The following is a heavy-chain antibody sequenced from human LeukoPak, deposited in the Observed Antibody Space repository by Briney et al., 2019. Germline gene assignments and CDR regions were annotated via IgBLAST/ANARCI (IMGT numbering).Heavy chain of an antibody. V-gene: IGHV1-69*04. D-gene: IGHD1/OR15-1a*01. CDR3: ADELEQDYFDY. CDR1: GGTFSSYA. J-gene: IGHJ4*02. CDR2: IIPILDMA. Sequence: SVKVSCKASGGTFSSYAISWVRQAPGQGLEWIGRIIPILDMANYAQKFQGRVTITADKSTSTAYMELSSLRSEDTAVYYCADELEQDYFDYWGQGTLVTVSS.